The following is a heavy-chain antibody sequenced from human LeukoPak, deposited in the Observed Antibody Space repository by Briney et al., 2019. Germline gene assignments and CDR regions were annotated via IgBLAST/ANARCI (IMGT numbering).Heavy chain of an antibody. V-gene: IGHV1-69*05. D-gene: IGHD2-2*02. J-gene: IGHJ4*02. CDR1: GYTFTSYG. CDR2: IIPIFGTA. CDR3: ARAEYQLLYLPFGY. Sequence: ASVKVSCKASGYTFTSYGISWVRQAPGQGLEWMGGIIPIFGTANYAQKFQGRVTITTDESTSTAYMELSSLRSEDTAVYYCARAEYQLLYLPFGYWGQGTLVTVSS.